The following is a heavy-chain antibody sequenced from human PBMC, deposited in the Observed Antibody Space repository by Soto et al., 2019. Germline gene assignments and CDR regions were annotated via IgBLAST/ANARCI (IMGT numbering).Heavy chain of an antibody. D-gene: IGHD3-9*01. CDR2: ISAYNGNT. CDR3: ARWRRSYDILTGYSFYYYSGMDV. Sequence: ASVKVSCKASGYAFTSYGISWVRQAPGQGLEWMGWISAYNGNTNYAQKLQGRVTMTTDTSTSTAYMELRSLRSDDTAVYYCARWRRSYDILTGYSFYYYSGMDVWGQGTTVTVSS. V-gene: IGHV1-18*01. CDR1: GYAFTSYG. J-gene: IGHJ6*02.